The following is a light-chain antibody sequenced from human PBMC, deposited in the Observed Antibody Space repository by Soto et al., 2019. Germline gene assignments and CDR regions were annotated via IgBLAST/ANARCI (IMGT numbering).Light chain of an antibody. CDR3: QQYKNYLT. CDR2: GAS. V-gene: IGKV1-5*01. Sequence: DIQMTQSPSTPSASVGDRVTFTCRASQSVSIWLAWYQQKPGKAPKLLISGASPLESGVPSRSSGSGSGTEFTLTISSLQPDDFATYYCQQYKNYLTFGQGSKV. CDR1: QSVSIW. J-gene: IGKJ1*01.